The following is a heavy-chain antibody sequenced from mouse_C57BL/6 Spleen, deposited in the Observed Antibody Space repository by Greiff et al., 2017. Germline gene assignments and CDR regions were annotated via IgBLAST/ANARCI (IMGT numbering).Heavy chain of an antibody. J-gene: IGHJ4*01. CDR2: IYPGSGST. Sequence: VQLQQSGAELVKPGASVKMSCKASGYTFTSYWITWVKQRPGQGLEWIGDIYPGSGSTNYNEKFKSKATLTVDTSSSTAYMQLSSLTSEDSAVYYCAREGLRIYYAMDYWGQGTSVTVSS. V-gene: IGHV1-55*01. CDR1: GYTFTSYW. CDR3: AREGLRIYYAMDY. D-gene: IGHD3-1*01.